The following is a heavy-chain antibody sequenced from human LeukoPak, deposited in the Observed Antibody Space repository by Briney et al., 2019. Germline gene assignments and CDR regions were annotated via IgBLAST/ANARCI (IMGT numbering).Heavy chain of an antibody. CDR3: AKRSAESSGYFNY. Sequence: GGSLRLSCAASGFTFSSYGMHWVRQAPGKGLEWVAFIRYDGSNKYYADSVKGRFTISRDNSKNTLYLQMNSLRAEDTAVYYCAKRSAESSGYFNYWGQGILVTVSS. V-gene: IGHV3-30*02. J-gene: IGHJ4*02. CDR2: IRYDGSNK. D-gene: IGHD6-19*01. CDR1: GFTFSSYG.